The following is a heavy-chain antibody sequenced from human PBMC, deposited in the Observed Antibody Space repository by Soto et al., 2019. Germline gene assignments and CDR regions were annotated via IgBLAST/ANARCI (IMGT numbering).Heavy chain of an antibody. CDR3: VRGGSNYAS. V-gene: IGHV3-48*03. CDR1: GFSFSSYE. J-gene: IGHJ5*02. Sequence: GGSLRLSCAASGFSFSSYEMNWVRQAPGKGLEWVSYISSSGSTIYYTDSVGGRFTISRDNAKNSMYLQMDSLRGEDTAVYYCVRGGSNYASWGQGTLVTVSS. CDR2: ISSSGSTI. D-gene: IGHD4-4*01.